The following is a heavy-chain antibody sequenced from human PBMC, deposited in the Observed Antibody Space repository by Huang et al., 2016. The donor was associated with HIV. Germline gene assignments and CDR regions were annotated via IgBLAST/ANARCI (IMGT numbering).Heavy chain of an antibody. CDR2: INTPPGNP. V-gene: IGHV7-4-1*02. D-gene: IGHD3-22*01. Sequence: QVQLVQSASELKKPGASVKVSCKASGYTFSGYSINWVRQAPGQGLEWMGWINTPPGNPTYAQAFTGRFVFSLDTSVRTAFLQISSLRTDDTAVYYCARDDFAGYYSDGTGYGSFDSWGQGTLVTVSS. J-gene: IGHJ4*02. CDR1: GYTFSGYS. CDR3: ARDDFAGYYSDGTGYGSFDS.